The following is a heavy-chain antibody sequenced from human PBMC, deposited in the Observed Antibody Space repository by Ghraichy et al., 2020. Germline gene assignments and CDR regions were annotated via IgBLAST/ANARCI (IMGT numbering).Heavy chain of an antibody. Sequence: SETLSLTCTVTGRSITSSHYYWGWIRQPPGKGLEWIGTIYYTGSTYYTPSLKSRVTISVDTSKNQFSLKLTSVTAADTAVYYCSRHGPDSDVLTGYPMRDLDQYYYYMEVWGKGTTGTVSS. J-gene: IGHJ6*03. CDR1: GRSITSSHYY. CDR2: IYYTGST. V-gene: IGHV4-39*01. CDR3: SRHGPDSDVLTGYPMRDLDQYYYYMEV. D-gene: IGHD3-9*01.